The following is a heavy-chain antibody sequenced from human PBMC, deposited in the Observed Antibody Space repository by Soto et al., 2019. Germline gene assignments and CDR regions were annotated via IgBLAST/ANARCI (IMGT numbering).Heavy chain of an antibody. J-gene: IGHJ6*02. CDR2: INAGNGNT. CDR3: ARLRPCRGGYGMDV. CDR1: GYTFTSYA. V-gene: IGHV1-3*01. Sequence: ASVKVSCKASGYTFTSYAMHWVRQAPGQRLEWMGWINAGNGNTKYSQKFQGRVTITRDTSASTAYMELSSLRSEDTAVYYCARLRPCRGGYGMDVWGQGTTVTVSS.